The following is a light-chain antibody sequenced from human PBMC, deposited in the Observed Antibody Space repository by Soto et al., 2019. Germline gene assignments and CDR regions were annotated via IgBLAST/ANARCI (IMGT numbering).Light chain of an antibody. CDR1: QSVTNNY. CDR3: QQYERSLFT. V-gene: IGKV3-20*01. Sequence: EIVLTQSPGTLSLSPGEKATLSCRTSQSVTNNYLAWYQQKPGQAPRLLIYGVSNTATGIPDRFSGGGSGTDFTLTISRLEPKDFAVYYCQQYERSLFTFGQGTKLEI. J-gene: IGKJ2*01. CDR2: GVS.